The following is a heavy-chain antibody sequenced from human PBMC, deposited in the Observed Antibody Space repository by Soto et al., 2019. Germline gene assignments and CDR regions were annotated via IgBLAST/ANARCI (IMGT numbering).Heavy chain of an antibody. D-gene: IGHD3-10*01. J-gene: IGHJ4*02. CDR2: IDHSGGT. V-gene: IGHV4-30-2*01. CDR1: GGSIRSGGYS. Sequence: QLQLQESGSGLVKPSQTLSLTCAVSGGSIRSGGYSWNWIRQPPGKGLEWIGYIDHSGGTYYNPSLKSRVTISIDWSKNQFSLKLTSVTAADTAIYYCARGTDYYSSTFDYWAQGTLVTVSS. CDR3: ARGTDYYSSTFDY.